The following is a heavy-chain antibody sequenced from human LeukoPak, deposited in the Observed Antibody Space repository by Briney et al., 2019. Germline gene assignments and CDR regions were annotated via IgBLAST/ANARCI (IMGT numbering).Heavy chain of an antibody. CDR2: ISYDGSNK. CDR1: GFTFSTYG. V-gene: IGHV3-30*18. J-gene: IGHJ6*02. Sequence: PGRSLRLSCVASGFTFSTYGMHWVRQAPGKGLEWVAVISYDGSNKYYADSVKGRFTISRDNSKNTLYLQMNSLRAEDTAVYYCAKADSTSSYGMDVWGQGTTVTVSS. CDR3: AKADSTSSYGMDV. D-gene: IGHD2-2*01.